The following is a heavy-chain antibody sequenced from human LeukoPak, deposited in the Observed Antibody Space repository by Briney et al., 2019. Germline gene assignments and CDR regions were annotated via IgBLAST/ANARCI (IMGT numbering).Heavy chain of an antibody. CDR2: LSKSGNT. V-gene: IGHV4-59*01. Sequence: PSETLSLTCTVSGGSISSYYWSWIRLPPGKGLEWIGYLSKSGNTNYIPSLKSRVTIFADTSKNQFFLKLSSVTAADTAMYYCARARYVNSFYAFDIWGQGTLVTVSS. D-gene: IGHD3-9*01. J-gene: IGHJ3*02. CDR3: ARARYVNSFYAFDI. CDR1: GGSISSYY.